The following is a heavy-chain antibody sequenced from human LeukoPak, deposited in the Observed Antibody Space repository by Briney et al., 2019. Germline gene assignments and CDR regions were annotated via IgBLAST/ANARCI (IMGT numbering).Heavy chain of an antibody. V-gene: IGHV3-23*01. J-gene: IGHJ2*01. CDR3: ARSWYFDL. CDR1: GFTFTPNA. Sequence: TGGSLRLSCAASGFTFTPNAMNWVRQAPGKGLEWVTTTTGSGATTDYADSVKGRFTISRDNSKNTLSLQMNSLRAEDTAVYYCARSWYFDLWGRGTLVTVSS. CDR2: TTGSGATT.